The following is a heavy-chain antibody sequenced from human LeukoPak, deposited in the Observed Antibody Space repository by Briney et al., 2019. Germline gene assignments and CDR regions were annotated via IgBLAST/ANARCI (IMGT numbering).Heavy chain of an antibody. V-gene: IGHV3-30*04. CDR3: ARDGGDCCYYGMDV. CDR2: ISYDGSNK. D-gene: IGHD2-21*02. J-gene: IGHJ6*02. Sequence: GSLRLSCAASGFTFSSYAMHWVRQAPGQGLEWGAVISYDGSNKYYADSVKGRFTISRDNSKNTLYLQMNSLRAEDTAVYYCARDGGDCCYYGMDVWGQGTTVTVSS. CDR1: GFTFSSYA.